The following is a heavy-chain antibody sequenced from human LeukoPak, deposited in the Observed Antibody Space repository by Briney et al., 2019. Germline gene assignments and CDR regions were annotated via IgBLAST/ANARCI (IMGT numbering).Heavy chain of an antibody. CDR1: GGSISNYY. V-gene: IGHV4-59*08. D-gene: IGHD5-12*01. Sequence: SETLSLTCTVSGGSISNYYWSWIRQPPGKGLEWIGYIYYTGSINYNPSLKSRVTLSVDTSKNQFSLKLSSVTAADTAVYYCARLSGLRRYYFDYWGQGTLVTVSS. CDR3: ARLSGLRRYYFDY. J-gene: IGHJ4*02. CDR2: IYYTGSI.